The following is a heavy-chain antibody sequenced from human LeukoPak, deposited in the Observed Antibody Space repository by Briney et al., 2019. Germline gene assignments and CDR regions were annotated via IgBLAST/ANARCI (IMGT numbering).Heavy chain of an antibody. CDR1: GFTFSSYA. J-gene: IGHJ4*02. CDR2: ISGSGGST. CDR3: AKDSSGYYWSAFDY. Sequence: GGSMRLSCAASGFTFSSYAMSWVRQAPGKGLEWVSAISGSGGSTYYADSVKGRFTISRDNSKNTLYLQMNSLRAEDTAVYYCAKDSSGYYWSAFDYWGQGTLVTVSS. V-gene: IGHV3-23*01. D-gene: IGHD3-22*01.